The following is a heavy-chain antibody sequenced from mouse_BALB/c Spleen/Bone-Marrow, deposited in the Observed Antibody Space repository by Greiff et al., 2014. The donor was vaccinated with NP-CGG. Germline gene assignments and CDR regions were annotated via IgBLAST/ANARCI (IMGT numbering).Heavy chain of an antibody. D-gene: IGHD1-1*01. J-gene: IGHJ3*01. Sequence: EVKLVESGAELVKPGASVKLSCTASGFNIKDTYMHWVKQRPEQGLEWIERIDPANGNTKYDPKFQGKATITADTSSNTAYLQLSSLTSEDTAVYYCASYYYGSSSFAYWGQGTLVTVSA. V-gene: IGHV14-3*02. CDR2: IDPANGNT. CDR3: ASYYYGSSSFAY. CDR1: GFNIKDTY.